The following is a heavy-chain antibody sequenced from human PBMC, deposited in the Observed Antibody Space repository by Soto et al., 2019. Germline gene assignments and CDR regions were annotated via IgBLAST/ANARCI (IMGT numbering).Heavy chain of an antibody. Sequence: SETLSLTGTVSGGSISSYYWSWIRQPPGKGLEWIGYIYYSGSTNYNPSLKSRVTISVDTSKNQFSLKLSSVTAADTAVYYCARDRDSSSYFNWFDPWGQGTLVTVSS. J-gene: IGHJ5*02. V-gene: IGHV4-59*01. D-gene: IGHD6-13*01. CDR3: ARDRDSSSYFNWFDP. CDR1: GGSISSYY. CDR2: IYYSGST.